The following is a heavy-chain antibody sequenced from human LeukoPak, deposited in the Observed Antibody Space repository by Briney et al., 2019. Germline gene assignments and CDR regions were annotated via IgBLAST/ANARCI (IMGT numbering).Heavy chain of an antibody. CDR2: IYHSGST. CDR3: AHTTRYSGYASYFDY. Sequence: PSETLSLTCSVSGYSISSGYYWGWIRQPPGKGLEWIGSIYHSGSTYYNPSLKSRVTISVDTSKNQFSLKLSSVTAADTAVYYCAHTTRYSGYASYFDYWGQGTLVTVSS. V-gene: IGHV4-38-2*01. CDR1: GYSISSGYY. D-gene: IGHD5-12*01. J-gene: IGHJ4*02.